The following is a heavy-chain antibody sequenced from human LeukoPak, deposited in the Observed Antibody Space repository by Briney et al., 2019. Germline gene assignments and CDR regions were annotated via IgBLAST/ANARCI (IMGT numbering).Heavy chain of an antibody. J-gene: IGHJ4*02. CDR2: ISAYNGNT. CDR1: GYTFTSYG. CDR3: ARGFDYDILTGYYIPFSFDY. Sequence: GASVKVSCKASGYTFTSYGISWVRQAPGQGLEWMGWISAYNGNTNYAQKLQGRVTMTTDTSTSTAYMELRSLRSDDTAVYYCARGFDYDILTGYYIPFSFDYWGQGTLVTVSS. V-gene: IGHV1-18*01. D-gene: IGHD3-9*01.